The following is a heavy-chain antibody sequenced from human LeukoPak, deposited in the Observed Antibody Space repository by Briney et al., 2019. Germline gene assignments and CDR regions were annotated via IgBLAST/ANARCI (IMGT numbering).Heavy chain of an antibody. V-gene: IGHV1-69*04. CDR3: ARVMVATIAYGMDV. D-gene: IGHD5-12*01. J-gene: IGHJ6*02. Sequence: SVKVSCKASGGTFSSYAISWVRQAPGQGLEWMGRIIPVLGIANYAQKFQGRVTITADKSTSTAYMELSSLRSEDTAVYYCARVMVATIAYGMDVWGQGTTVTVSS. CDR1: GGTFSSYA. CDR2: IIPVLGIA.